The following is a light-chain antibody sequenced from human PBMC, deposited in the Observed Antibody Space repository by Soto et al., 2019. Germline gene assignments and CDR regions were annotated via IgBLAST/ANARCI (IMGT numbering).Light chain of an antibody. CDR1: QSVSSY. CDR2: DAS. J-gene: IGKJ5*01. Sequence: EIVLTQSPATLSLSPGERATLSCRASQSVSSYLAWYQHKPGQAPRLLIHDASNRATGIPARFSGSGSGTDFTLTISSLEAEDSAVYYCQQRTNWPSSTFRQGTRLEIK. CDR3: QQRTNWPSST. V-gene: IGKV3-11*01.